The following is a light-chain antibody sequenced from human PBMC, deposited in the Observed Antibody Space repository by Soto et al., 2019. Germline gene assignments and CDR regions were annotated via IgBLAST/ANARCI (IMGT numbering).Light chain of an antibody. CDR2: GAS. Sequence: EIAMTQSPATLSVSPGERATLSCRASQSVNSNLAWYQQKPGQAPRLLILGASTRATGIPARFSGSGSGTEFTLSISSLESEDFAVYYCKQYKEWPPFTFGQGTRLEIK. CDR1: QSVNSN. J-gene: IGKJ5*01. V-gene: IGKV3-15*01. CDR3: KQYKEWPPFT.